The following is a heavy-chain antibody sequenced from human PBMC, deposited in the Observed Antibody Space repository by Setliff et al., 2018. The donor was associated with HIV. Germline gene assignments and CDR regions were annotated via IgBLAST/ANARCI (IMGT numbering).Heavy chain of an antibody. CDR2: IFYSGSA. CDR3: ARPKLSGVIDY. CDR1: GGAFNTSSSY. V-gene: IGHV4-39*01. Sequence: SETLSLTCTVSGGAFNTSSSYWGWIRQPPGKGLEYIGGIFYSGSAYYNPSLKSRVTISVDTSKNQLSLKLSSVTAADTAVYYCARPKLSGVIDYWGQGTLVTVSS. J-gene: IGHJ4*02. D-gene: IGHD2-8*01.